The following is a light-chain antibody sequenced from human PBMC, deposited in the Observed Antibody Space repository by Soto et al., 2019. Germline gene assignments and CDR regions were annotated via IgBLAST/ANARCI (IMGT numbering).Light chain of an antibody. Sequence: EIVMTQSPATLSLSPGARAPLSCRARESVNSADLSWSKQKPGQAPRILIYNVSRRATGIPDRFSGSGSGTELTLTISSLQSEDFAVYYCQQYNNWPTFGQGTRLE. J-gene: IGKJ5*01. V-gene: IGKV3D-15*01. CDR1: ESVNSAD. CDR3: QQYNNWPT. CDR2: NVS.